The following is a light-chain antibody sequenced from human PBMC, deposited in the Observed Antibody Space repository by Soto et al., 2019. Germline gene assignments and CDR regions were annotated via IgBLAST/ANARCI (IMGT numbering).Light chain of an antibody. CDR3: QQYNTYPWT. J-gene: IGKJ1*01. V-gene: IGKV1-5*01. CDR1: QSISSW. Sequence: IRVTQSGSAVSSSVGDRVTITCRASQSISSWLAWYQQKPGKAPKLLIYDASSLESGVPSRFSGSGSGTEFTLTISSLQPDDFATYYCQQYNTYPWTFGQGTKVDIK. CDR2: DAS.